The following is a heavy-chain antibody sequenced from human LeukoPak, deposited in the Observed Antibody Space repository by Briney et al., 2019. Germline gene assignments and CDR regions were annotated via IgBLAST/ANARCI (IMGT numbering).Heavy chain of an antibody. D-gene: IGHD6-19*01. CDR3: AREAHRRGWHSFDN. CDR2: IYHSGNT. CDR1: GDFISSNNW. J-gene: IGHJ4*02. V-gene: IGHV4-4*02. Sequence: SETLSLTCAVAGDFISSNNWGSWVRQPPGKGLQWIAEIYHSGNTNYNPSLKSRVIISVDKSKNQFSLTLSSVTAADTAVYYCAREAHRRGWHSFDNWGQGTLVIVSS.